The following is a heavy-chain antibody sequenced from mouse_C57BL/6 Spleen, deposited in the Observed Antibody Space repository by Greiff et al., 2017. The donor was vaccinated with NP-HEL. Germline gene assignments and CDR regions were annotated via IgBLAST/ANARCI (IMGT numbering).Heavy chain of an antibody. Sequence: QVQLKESGAELVKPGASVKISCKASGYAFSSYWMNWVKQRPGKGLEWIGQIYPGDGDTNYNGKFKGKATLTADKSSSTAYMQLSSLTSEDSAVYFCAREVYYGSSYGFAYWGQGTLVTVSA. J-gene: IGHJ3*01. CDR2: IYPGDGDT. V-gene: IGHV1-80*01. CDR3: AREVYYGSSYGFAY. CDR1: GYAFSSYW. D-gene: IGHD1-1*01.